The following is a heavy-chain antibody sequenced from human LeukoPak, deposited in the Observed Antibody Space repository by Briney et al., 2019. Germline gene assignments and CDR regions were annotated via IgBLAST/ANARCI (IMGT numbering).Heavy chain of an antibody. V-gene: IGHV4-34*01. D-gene: IGHD3-10*01. CDR3: ATSSRITMVRGVIITSAYAFDI. CDR2: INYSGRT. Sequence: SETLSLTCAVFDGSFSDYYWSWVRQPPGKGLEWIGEINYSGRTNYYLSLTSRATLSIDTSKNQFSLKLSSVTAADTAVYYCATSSRITMVRGVIITSAYAFDIWGQGTMVTVSS. CDR1: DGSFSDYY. J-gene: IGHJ3*02.